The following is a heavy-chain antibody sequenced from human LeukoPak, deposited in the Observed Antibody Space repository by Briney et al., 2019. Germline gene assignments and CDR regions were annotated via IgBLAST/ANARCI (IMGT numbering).Heavy chain of an antibody. CDR2: TTHSGST. V-gene: IGHV4-34*01. CDR3: ARGPAYSWLRSGSVCFFDF. CDR1: GFTFSVYY. J-gene: IGHJ4*02. Sequence: LRLSCAASGFTFSVYYMSWIRQTPGNGLEWIGETTHSGSTDYNPSLKSRVSVSVDTSKNQFSLRLTSVTAADTAVYYCARGPAYSWLRSGSVCFFDFWGQGVLVTVSS. D-gene: IGHD5/OR15-5a*01.